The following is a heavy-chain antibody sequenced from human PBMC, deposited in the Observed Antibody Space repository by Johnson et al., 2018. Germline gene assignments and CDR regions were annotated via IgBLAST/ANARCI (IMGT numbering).Heavy chain of an antibody. CDR3: ARVTVTTNTNYYDYYMDV. D-gene: IGHD4-11*01. Sequence: VQLVESGGGLVKPGGSLRLSCAASGFTFSSYSMNWVRQAPGKGLEWVSSISSSSSYIYYAASVKGRFTISRDNAKNSLYLQMNSLRAEDTAVYYCARVTVTTNTNYYDYYMDVWGKGTTVTVSS. CDR2: ISSSSSYI. CDR1: GFTFSSYS. V-gene: IGHV3-21*01. J-gene: IGHJ6*03.